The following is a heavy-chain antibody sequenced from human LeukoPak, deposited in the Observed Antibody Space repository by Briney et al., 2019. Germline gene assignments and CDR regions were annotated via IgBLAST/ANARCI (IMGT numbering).Heavy chain of an antibody. V-gene: IGHV1-24*01. Sequence: ASVKVSCKVSGYTLTELSMHWVRQAPGKGLEWMGGFDPEDGETIYAQKFQGRVTMTEDTSTDTAYMELSILRSEDTAVYYCATVPLLLGYYYMDVWGQGTTVTVSS. D-gene: IGHD2/OR15-2a*01. CDR2: FDPEDGET. J-gene: IGHJ6*03. CDR1: GYTLTELS. CDR3: ATVPLLLGYYYMDV.